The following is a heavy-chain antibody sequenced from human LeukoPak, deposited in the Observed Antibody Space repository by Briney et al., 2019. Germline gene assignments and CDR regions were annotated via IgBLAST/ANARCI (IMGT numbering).Heavy chain of an antibody. V-gene: IGHV3-48*03. D-gene: IGHD6-13*01. CDR2: ISSSGSTI. Sequence: GGSLRLACAASGFTFSSYEMNWVRQAPGKGLEWVSYISSSGSTIYYADSVKGRFTISRDNAKNSLYLQMNSLRAEDTAVYYCAREQSSSWYRTLDYWGQGTLVTVSS. J-gene: IGHJ4*02. CDR1: GFTFSSYE. CDR3: AREQSSSWYRTLDY.